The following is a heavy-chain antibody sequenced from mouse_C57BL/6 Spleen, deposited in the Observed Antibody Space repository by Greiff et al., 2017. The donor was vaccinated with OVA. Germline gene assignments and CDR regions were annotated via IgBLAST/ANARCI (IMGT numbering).Heavy chain of an antibody. CDR2: IDPSDSYT. Sequence: VQLQQPGAELVMPGASVKLSCKASGYTFTSYWMHWVKQRPGQGLEWIGEIDPSDSYTNYNQKFKGKSTLTVDKSSSTAYMQLSSLTSEDSAVYYCAKVDYSNYGGFAYWGQGTLVTVSA. CDR3: AKVDYSNYGGFAY. D-gene: IGHD2-5*01. CDR1: GYTFTSYW. V-gene: IGHV1-69*01. J-gene: IGHJ3*01.